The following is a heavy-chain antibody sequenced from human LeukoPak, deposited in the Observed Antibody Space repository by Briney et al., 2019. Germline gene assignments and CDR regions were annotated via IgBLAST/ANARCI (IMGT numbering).Heavy chain of an antibody. J-gene: IGHJ4*02. V-gene: IGHV4-39*07. CDR2: INHSGST. CDR3: ARAAYCTNGVCHISFFDY. CDR1: GGSISTSNYY. D-gene: IGHD2-8*01. Sequence: SETLSLTCTVSGGSISTSNYYWSWIRQPPGKGLEWIGEINHSGSTNYNPSLKSRVTISVDTSKNQFSLKLSSVTAADTAVYYCARAAYCTNGVCHISFFDYWGQGTLVTVSS.